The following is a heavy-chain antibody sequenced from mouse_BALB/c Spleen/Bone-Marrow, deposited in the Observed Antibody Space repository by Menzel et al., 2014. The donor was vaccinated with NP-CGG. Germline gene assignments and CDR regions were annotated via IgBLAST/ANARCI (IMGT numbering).Heavy chain of an antibody. CDR1: GYSFXGYF. Sequence: VQLQQPGPELVKPGASVKISCKASGYSFXGYFMNWVMQSHGKSLEWIGRINPYNGDTFYNQKFKGKATLTVDKSSSTAHMELRSLASEDSAVYYCARSGYYGSSYFDYRGQGTTLTVSS. V-gene: IGHV1-20*02. CDR2: INPYNGDT. J-gene: IGHJ2*01. CDR3: ARSGYYGSSYFDY. D-gene: IGHD1-1*01.